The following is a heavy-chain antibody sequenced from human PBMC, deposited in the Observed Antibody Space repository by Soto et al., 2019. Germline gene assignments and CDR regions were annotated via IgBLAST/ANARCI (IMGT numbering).Heavy chain of an antibody. J-gene: IGHJ6*02. Sequence: GGSLRLSCAASGFTFSDAWMNWVRQAPGKGPEWVGRIKSYVDGGTTDYAAPVKGRFTISRDDSKNTVYLQMNSLKTEDTAIYYCLEYWHGMDVWGQGTTVTVSS. CDR3: LEYWHGMDV. CDR1: GFTFSDAW. CDR2: IKSYVDGGTT. D-gene: IGHD2-8*02. V-gene: IGHV3-15*07.